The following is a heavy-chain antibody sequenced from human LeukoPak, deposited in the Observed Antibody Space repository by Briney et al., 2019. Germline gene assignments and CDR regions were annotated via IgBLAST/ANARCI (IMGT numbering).Heavy chain of an antibody. V-gene: IGHV4-30-2*01. CDR1: GGSISSGGYY. Sequence: SETLSLTCTVSGGSISSGGYYWSWIRQPPGKGLEWIGYIYHSGSTYYNPSLKSRVTISVDRSKNQFSLKLSSVTAADTAVYYCARDVANNWNYAVWYAFDIWGQGTMVTVSS. J-gene: IGHJ3*02. CDR2: IYHSGST. CDR3: ARDVANNWNYAVWYAFDI. D-gene: IGHD1-7*01.